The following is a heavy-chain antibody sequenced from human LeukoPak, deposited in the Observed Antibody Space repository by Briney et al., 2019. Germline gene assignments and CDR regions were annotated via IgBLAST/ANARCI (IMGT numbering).Heavy chain of an antibody. Sequence: GSLRLSCAASGFTFNNYGMHWVRQAPGKGLEWVAVISYDGRNIHYPDSVKGRFTISRDISTDTLWLQMDSLRTEDTAVYYCAKGPLRGTAAAIDYWGQGTLVTVSS. CDR3: AKGPLRGTAAAIDY. V-gene: IGHV3-30*18. J-gene: IGHJ4*02. CDR1: GFTFNNYG. D-gene: IGHD2-2*01. CDR2: ISYDGRNI.